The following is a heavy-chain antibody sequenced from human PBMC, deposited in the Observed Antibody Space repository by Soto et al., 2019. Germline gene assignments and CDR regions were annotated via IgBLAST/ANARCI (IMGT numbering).Heavy chain of an antibody. Sequence: GGSLRLSCAASGFTFSSYSMNWVRQAPGKGLEWVSSISSSSSYIYYADSVKGRFTISRGNAKNSLYLQMNSLRAEDTAVYYCARGAGGYTIFGVVIMFWGQGTLVTVSS. J-gene: IGHJ4*02. CDR1: GFTFSSYS. CDR2: ISSSSSYI. V-gene: IGHV3-21*01. CDR3: ARGAGGYTIFGVVIMF. D-gene: IGHD3-3*01.